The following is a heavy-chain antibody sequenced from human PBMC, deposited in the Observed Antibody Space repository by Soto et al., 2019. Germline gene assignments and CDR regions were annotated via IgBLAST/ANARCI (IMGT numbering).Heavy chain of an antibody. V-gene: IGHV4-31*03. CDR1: GGSISSGGYY. D-gene: IGHD5-18*01. J-gene: IGHJ4*02. Sequence: PSETLSLTCTVSGGSISSGGYYWSWIRQHPGKGLEWIGYIYYSGSTYYNPSLKSRVTISVDTSKNQFSLKLSSVTAADTAVYYCARDEVNSYGYFDYWGQGTLVTVSS. CDR3: ARDEVNSYGYFDY. CDR2: IYYSGST.